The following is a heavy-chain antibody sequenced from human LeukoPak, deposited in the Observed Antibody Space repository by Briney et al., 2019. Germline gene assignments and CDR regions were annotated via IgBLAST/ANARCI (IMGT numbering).Heavy chain of an antibody. V-gene: IGHV4-4*02. CDR1: GGSISSSNW. CDR3: ARDRDGYNLEGVDV. CDR2: IYHSGST. J-gene: IGHJ6*02. D-gene: IGHD5-24*01. Sequence: SETLSLTCAVSGGSISSSNWWSWVRQPPGKGLEWIGEIYHSGSTNYNPSLKSRVTISVDTSKNQFSLKLSSVTAADTAVYYCARDRDGYNLEGVDVWGQGTTVTGSS.